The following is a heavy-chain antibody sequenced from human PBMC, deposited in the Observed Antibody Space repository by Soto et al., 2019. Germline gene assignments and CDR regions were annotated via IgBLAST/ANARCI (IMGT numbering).Heavy chain of an antibody. CDR1: GYTLTELS. J-gene: IGHJ4*02. CDR2: FDPEDGET. Sequence: GASVQVSCKVSGYTLTELSMHWVRQAPGKGLEWMGGFDPEDGETIYAQKFQGRVTMTEDTSTDTAYMELSSLRSEDTAVYYCATYSSSWPSYFDYWGQGTLVTVSS. CDR3: ATYSSSWPSYFDY. D-gene: IGHD6-13*01. V-gene: IGHV1-24*01.